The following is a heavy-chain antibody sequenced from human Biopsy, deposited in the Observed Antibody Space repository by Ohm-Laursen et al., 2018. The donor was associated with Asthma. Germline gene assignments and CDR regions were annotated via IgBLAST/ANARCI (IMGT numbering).Heavy chain of an antibody. J-gene: IGHJ1*01. D-gene: IGHD3-3*02. CDR1: GFTFCDYW. Sequence: SLRLSCAASGFTFCDYWMSWVRQVPGKGLEWVANIKHDGTEKNHVDSLKGRFTISRDNAKNSLYLQMNSHRAEDTAVYYCARTFHFWSPYHAEHYQLWGQGTLVTVSS. V-gene: IGHV3-7*01. CDR2: IKHDGTEK. CDR3: ARTFHFWSPYHAEHYQL.